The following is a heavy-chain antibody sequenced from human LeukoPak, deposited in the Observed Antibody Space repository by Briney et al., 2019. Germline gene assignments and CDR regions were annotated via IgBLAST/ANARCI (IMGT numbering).Heavy chain of an antibody. J-gene: IGHJ4*02. V-gene: IGHV3-23*01. CDR1: GFTFTSYV. CDR3: AKSSHSNAWDDFDY. CDR2: IADSGGDT. D-gene: IGHD5-18*01. Sequence: GGSLRLSCAASGFTFTSYVMNWVRQAPGQGLEWVPTIADSGGDTYYADSVKGRFTVSRDDSENTLYLQMHSLRAEDTATYYCAKSSHSNAWDDFDYWGQGTLVTVSS.